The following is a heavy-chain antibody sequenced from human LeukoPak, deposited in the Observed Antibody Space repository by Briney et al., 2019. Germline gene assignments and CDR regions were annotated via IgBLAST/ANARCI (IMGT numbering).Heavy chain of an antibody. J-gene: IGHJ6*02. CDR1: GGSISSYY. Sequence: SETLSLTCTVSGGSISSYYWSWIRQPPGKRLEWIGYIYYSGSTNYNPSLKSRVTISVDTSKNQFSLKLSSVTAADTAVYYCARGHTPNYYYGMDVWGQGTTVTVSS. CDR2: IYYSGST. D-gene: IGHD2-2*02. CDR3: ARGHTPNYYYGMDV. V-gene: IGHV4-59*01.